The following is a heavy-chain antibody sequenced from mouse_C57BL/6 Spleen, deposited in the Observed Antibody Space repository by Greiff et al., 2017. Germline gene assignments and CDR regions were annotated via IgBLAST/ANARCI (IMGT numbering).Heavy chain of an antibody. CDR3: ATRGYYDYEQSPWFAY. Sequence: QVQLQQSGPELVKPGASVKISCKASGYAFSSSWMNWVKQRPGKGLEWIGRIYPGDGDTNYNGKFKGKATLTADKSSSTAYMQLSSLTSEDSAVYFCATRGYYDYEQSPWFAYWGQGTLVTVSA. J-gene: IGHJ3*01. V-gene: IGHV1-82*01. CDR1: GYAFSSSW. D-gene: IGHD2-4*01. CDR2: IYPGDGDT.